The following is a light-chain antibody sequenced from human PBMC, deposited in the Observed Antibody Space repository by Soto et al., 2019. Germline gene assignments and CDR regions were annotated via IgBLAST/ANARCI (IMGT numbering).Light chain of an antibody. CDR1: SSDVGGYNY. Sequence: QSALTQPRSVSGSPGQSVTISCSGTSSDVGGYNYVSWYQQHPGKAPKLMIYDVSKRPSGVPDRFSGSKSGNTASLTISGLQAEDEADYYCCSYAGRYTDVFGTGTQLTVL. J-gene: IGLJ1*01. CDR3: CSYAGRYTDV. CDR2: DVS. V-gene: IGLV2-11*01.